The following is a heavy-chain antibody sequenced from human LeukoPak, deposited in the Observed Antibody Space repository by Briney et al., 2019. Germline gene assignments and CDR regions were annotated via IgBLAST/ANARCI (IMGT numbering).Heavy chain of an antibody. CDR1: GFTFSNYE. D-gene: IGHD3-10*01. CDR2: ISGSGGST. J-gene: IGHJ4*02. Sequence: PGGPLRLSCAASGFTFSNYEMNWVRQAPGKGLEWVSAISGSGGSTYYADSVKGRFTISRDNSKSTLYLQMNSLRAEDTAVYYCAKTGSASRLITMVRGSEDYWGQGTLVTVSS. CDR3: AKTGSASRLITMVRGSEDY. V-gene: IGHV3-23*01.